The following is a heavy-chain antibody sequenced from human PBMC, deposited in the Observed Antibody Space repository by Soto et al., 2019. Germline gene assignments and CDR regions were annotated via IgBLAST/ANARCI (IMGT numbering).Heavy chain of an antibody. CDR3: VRGGIAGTWFDP. CDR2: IFHSGST. V-gene: IGHV4-31*03. J-gene: IGHJ5*02. Sequence: QVQLQESGPGLVKPSQTLSLTCSVSGGSITSGGFYWSWIRQHPEKGLEWIAYIFHSGSTDFNPSLKGXIXIXAAXSKTQFSLKLTSVTAADTAVYYCVRGGIAGTWFDPWGQGTLVTVSS. CDR1: GGSITSGGFY. D-gene: IGHD6-13*01.